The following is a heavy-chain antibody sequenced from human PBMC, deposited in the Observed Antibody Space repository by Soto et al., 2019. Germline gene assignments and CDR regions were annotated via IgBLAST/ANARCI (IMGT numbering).Heavy chain of an antibody. Sequence: EVQLVESGGGLVQPGGSLRLSCAASGFTFSSYWMHWVRQAPGKGLVCVSRINTAGSTITYADSVKGRFTISRDNAKSTPYLQMNNPRGEDPAVYFCTRGWRGRLRDGFDIWGQGTMVTVSS. J-gene: IGHJ3*02. CDR2: INTAGSTI. CDR3: TRGWRGRLRDGFDI. V-gene: IGHV3-74*01. D-gene: IGHD4-17*01. CDR1: GFTFSSYW.